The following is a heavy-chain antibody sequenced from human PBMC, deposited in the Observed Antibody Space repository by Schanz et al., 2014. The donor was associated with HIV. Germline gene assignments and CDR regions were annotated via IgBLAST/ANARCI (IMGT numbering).Heavy chain of an antibody. V-gene: IGHV4-4*07. D-gene: IGHD3-3*01. CDR1: GGSISGHY. J-gene: IGHJ6*02. Sequence: QVQLQESGPGLVKPSETLSLTCTVSGGSISGHYWSWIRQPAGKGLEWIGRISASGSRNYNPSLKSRFPMAIDTSKKKCSLTLSSVTAADTAVYYCASSITISGVVYAMDVWGQGTTVTVSS. CDR3: ASSITISGVVYAMDV. CDR2: ISASGSR.